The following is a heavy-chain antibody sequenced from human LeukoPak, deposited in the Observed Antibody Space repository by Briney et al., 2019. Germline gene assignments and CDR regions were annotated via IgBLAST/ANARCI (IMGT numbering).Heavy chain of an antibody. V-gene: IGHV1-2*02. Sequence: ASVKVSCKASGYTFTGYYMHWVRQAPGQGLEWMGWINPNSGGTNYAQNFQGRVTMTRDTSITTAYMELGRLTSDDTGVYYCARQYCGGDCYNPWGQGTLVIVAS. CDR2: INPNSGGT. J-gene: IGHJ5*02. D-gene: IGHD2-21*02. CDR3: ARQYCGGDCYNP. CDR1: GYTFTGYY.